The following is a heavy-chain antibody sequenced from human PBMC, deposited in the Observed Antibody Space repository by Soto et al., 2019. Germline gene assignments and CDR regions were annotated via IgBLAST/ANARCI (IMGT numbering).Heavy chain of an antibody. CDR2: IRFDGTDE. CDR3: ARDGIGGKAFRWFLDY. J-gene: IGHJ4*02. V-gene: IGHV3-33*01. D-gene: IGHD2-15*01. CDR1: KSIFTGYG. Sequence: QVLLVESGGGVAQPGRSLRLSCAASKSIFTGYGMHWVRQTPGKGLEWVAVIRFDGTDEHYADSVKGRFTISRDNSKNMLYLQMNSLRVKDTALYYCARDGIGGKAFRWFLDYWGQGTLVTVSS.